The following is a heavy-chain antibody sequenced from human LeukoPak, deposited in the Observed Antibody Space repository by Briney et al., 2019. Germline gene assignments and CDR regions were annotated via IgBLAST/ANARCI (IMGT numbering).Heavy chain of an antibody. J-gene: IGHJ5*02. CDR3: AREGHDFWSGSRGWFDP. D-gene: IGHD3-3*01. V-gene: IGHV4-61*01. CDR1: GGSVSSGSYY. Sequence: SETLSLTCTVSGGSVSSGSYYWSWIRQPPGKGLEWIGYIYYSGSTNYNPSLKSRVTISVDTSKNQFSLKVRSVTATDTAVYYCAREGHDFWSGSRGWFDPWGPGTLVTVSS. CDR2: IYYSGST.